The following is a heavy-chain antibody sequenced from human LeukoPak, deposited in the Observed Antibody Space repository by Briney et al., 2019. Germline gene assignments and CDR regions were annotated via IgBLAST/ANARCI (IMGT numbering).Heavy chain of an antibody. D-gene: IGHD6-6*01. CDR1: GFTFSSYA. J-gene: IGHJ4*02. V-gene: IGHV3-23*01. Sequence: PGGSLRLSCAASGFTFSSYALTWVRQAPGKGLEWVSSISDSGDRTHYADSVKGRFTISRVNSKNTPFLQMSNLRTEDTAVYYCANSSLAWGQGTLVTVSS. CDR3: ANSSLA. CDR2: ISDSGDRT.